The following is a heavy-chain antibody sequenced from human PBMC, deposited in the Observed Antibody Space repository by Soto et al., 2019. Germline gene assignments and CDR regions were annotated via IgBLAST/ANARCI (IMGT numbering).Heavy chain of an antibody. V-gene: IGHV4-31*03. J-gene: IGHJ3*02. Sequence: QVQLQESGPGLVKPSQTLSLTCTVSGGSISSGGYYWSWIRQHPGKGLEWIGYMYYSGSTYYNPSLKSRVTISVDTSKNQFSLKRSSVTAADTAVYYCARDRGLAAGDAFDIWGQGTMVTVSS. CDR3: ARDRGLAAGDAFDI. CDR1: GGSISSGGYY. CDR2: MYYSGST. D-gene: IGHD1-26*01.